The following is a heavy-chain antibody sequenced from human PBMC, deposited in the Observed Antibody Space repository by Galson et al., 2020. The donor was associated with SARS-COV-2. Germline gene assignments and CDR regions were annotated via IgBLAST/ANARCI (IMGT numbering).Heavy chain of an antibody. D-gene: IGHD6-25*01. V-gene: IGHV3-23*01. CDR1: GFTFSSYA. CDR2: ISGSGGST. CDR3: AKDRSRQRAPTYDAFDI. J-gene: IGHJ3*02. Sequence: GESLKISCAASGFTFSSYAMSWVRQAPGKGLEWVSAISGSGGSTYYADSVKGRFTISRDNSKNTLYLQMNSLRAEDTAVYYCAKDRSRQRAPTYDAFDIWGQGTMVTVSS.